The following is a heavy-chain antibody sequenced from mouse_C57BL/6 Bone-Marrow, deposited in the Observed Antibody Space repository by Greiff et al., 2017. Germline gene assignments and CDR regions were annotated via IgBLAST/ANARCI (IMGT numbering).Heavy chain of an antibody. CDR1: GFNIKDDY. J-gene: IGHJ2*01. V-gene: IGHV14-4*01. D-gene: IGHD2-3*01. CDR2: IDPEIGDT. CDR3: SSFDGNYFDF. Sequence: EVQVVESGAELVRPGASVKLSCTASGFNIKDDYIHWVKQRPEQGLEWIGWIDPEIGDTEYASKFQGKATITSATSSTTAYLQLSSLTSEDTAVYYCSSFDGNYFDFWGQGTPLTVAS.